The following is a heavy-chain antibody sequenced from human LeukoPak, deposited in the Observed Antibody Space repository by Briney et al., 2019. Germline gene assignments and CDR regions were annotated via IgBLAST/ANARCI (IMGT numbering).Heavy chain of an antibody. CDR1: GGSFSGYY. CDR2: INHSGST. J-gene: IGHJ4*02. Sequence: SETLSLTCAVYGGSFSGYYWSWIRQPPGKGLEWIGEINHSGSTNYNPSLKSRVTISVDTSKNQFSLKLSSVTAADTAVYYCASRDTATGLDWGQGILVTVSS. V-gene: IGHV4-34*01. CDR3: ASRDTATGLD. D-gene: IGHD5-18*01.